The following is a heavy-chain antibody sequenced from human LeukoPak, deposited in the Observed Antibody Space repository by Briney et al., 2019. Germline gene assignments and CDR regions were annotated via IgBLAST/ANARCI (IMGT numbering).Heavy chain of an antibody. V-gene: IGHV3-74*01. Sequence: GGSLRLSCAASGFTFSSHWMHWVRQGPGKGLVWVSRINSDGSSTRYADSVKGRFTISRDNAKNTLYLQMNSLRAEDTAVYYCARAGIGGAFDIWGQGTMVIVSS. CDR2: INSDGSST. D-gene: IGHD2/OR15-2a*01. CDR1: GFTFSSHW. J-gene: IGHJ3*02. CDR3: ARAGIGGAFDI.